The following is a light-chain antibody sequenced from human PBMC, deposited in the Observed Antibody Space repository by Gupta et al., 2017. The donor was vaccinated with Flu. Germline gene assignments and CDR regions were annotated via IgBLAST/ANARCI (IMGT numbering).Light chain of an antibody. CDR3: QQYNNWPLT. CDR2: GAS. CDR1: QSVTSN. Sequence: GERATLSCRASQSVTSNLAWYQQKPGQGPRLLIYGASTMATTIPASFSGSGSETEFTLTISSLQSEDFAVYFCQQYNNWPLTFGGGTKVEIK. J-gene: IGKJ4*01. V-gene: IGKV3-15*01.